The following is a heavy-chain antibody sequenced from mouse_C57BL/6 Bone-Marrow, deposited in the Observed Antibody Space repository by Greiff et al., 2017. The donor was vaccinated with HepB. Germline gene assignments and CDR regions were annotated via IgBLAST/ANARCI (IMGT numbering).Heavy chain of an antibody. J-gene: IGHJ3*01. V-gene: IGHV5-12*01. CDR2: ISNGGGST. CDR3: ARLPYYYGSTAWFAY. D-gene: IGHD1-1*01. Sequence: DVMLVESGGGLVQPGGSLKLSCAASGFTFSDYYMYWVRQTPEKRLEWVAYISNGGGSTYYPDTVKGRFTISRDNAKNTLYLQMSRRKSEDTAMYYCARLPYYYGSTAWFAYWGQGTLVTVSA. CDR1: GFTFSDYY.